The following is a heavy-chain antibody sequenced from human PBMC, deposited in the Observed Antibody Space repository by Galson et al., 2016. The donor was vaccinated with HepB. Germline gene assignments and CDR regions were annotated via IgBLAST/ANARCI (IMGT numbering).Heavy chain of an antibody. CDR3: ARGTVVAGNFDY. J-gene: IGHJ4*02. CDR1: GFTFSSYD. CDR2: IGTGGDT. V-gene: IGHV3-13*01. D-gene: IGHD6-19*01. Sequence: SLRLSCAASGFTFSSYDMHWVRQASGKGLEWLSAIGTGGDTYYPGSVKGRFTISRENAKNSLYLQMHSLRAGDTAVYYCARGTVVAGNFDYWGQGTLVTVSS.